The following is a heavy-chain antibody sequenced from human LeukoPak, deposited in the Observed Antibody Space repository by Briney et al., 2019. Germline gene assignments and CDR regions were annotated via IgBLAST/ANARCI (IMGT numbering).Heavy chain of an antibody. V-gene: IGHV4-34*01. CDR3: ARRRLRYFDWLEGDYYYYYMDV. D-gene: IGHD3-9*01. Sequence: SETLSLTCAVYGGSFSGYYWSWIRQPPGKGLEWIGEINHSGSTNYNPSLKSRVTISVDTSKNQFSLKLSSVTAADTAVYYCARRRLRYFDWLEGDYYYYYMDVWGKGTRSPSP. CDR2: INHSGST. CDR1: GGSFSGYY. J-gene: IGHJ6*03.